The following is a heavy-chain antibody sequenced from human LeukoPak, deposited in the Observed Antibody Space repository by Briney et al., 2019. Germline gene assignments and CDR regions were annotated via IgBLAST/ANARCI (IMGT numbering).Heavy chain of an antibody. CDR2: IIPILGIA. V-gene: IGHV1-69*04. CDR3: ARDWYDFWSGQKEYGMDV. D-gene: IGHD3-3*01. Sequence: GASVKVSCKASGGTFSSYTISWVRQAPGQGLEWMGRIIPILGIANCAQKFQGRVTIAADKSTSTAYMELSSLRSEDTAVYYCARDWYDFWSGQKEYGMDVWGQGTTVTVSS. CDR1: GGTFSSYT. J-gene: IGHJ6*02.